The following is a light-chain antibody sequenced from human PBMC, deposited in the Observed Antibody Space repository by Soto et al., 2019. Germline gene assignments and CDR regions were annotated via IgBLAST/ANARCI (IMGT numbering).Light chain of an antibody. CDR1: QSVRTN. CDR2: YSS. V-gene: IGKV3D-20*01. CDR3: QQYSDSPPT. J-gene: IGKJ1*01. Sequence: EVMMTHFPDTVSVTPGETVTLSCGASQSVRTNLAWYQQRPGQAPRLLIHYSSTRATGIPDRFSGSGSGTDFTPTIDRLEPEDFAMYYCQQYSDSPPTFGQGTKVDIK.